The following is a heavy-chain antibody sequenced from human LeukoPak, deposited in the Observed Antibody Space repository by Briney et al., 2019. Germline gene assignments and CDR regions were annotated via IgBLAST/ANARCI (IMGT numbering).Heavy chain of an antibody. CDR2: IIPIFGTA. CDR1: GGTFSSYA. J-gene: IGHJ5*02. V-gene: IGHV1-69*05. Sequence: SVKVSCKASGGTFSSYAISWVRQAPGQGLEWMGGIIPIFGTANYAQKFQGRVTMTRNTSISTAYMELSSLRSEDTAVYYCARSTRWGWLQSLTEVRYYNWFDPWGQGTLVTVSS. CDR3: ARSTRWGWLQSLTEVRYYNWFDP. D-gene: IGHD5-24*01.